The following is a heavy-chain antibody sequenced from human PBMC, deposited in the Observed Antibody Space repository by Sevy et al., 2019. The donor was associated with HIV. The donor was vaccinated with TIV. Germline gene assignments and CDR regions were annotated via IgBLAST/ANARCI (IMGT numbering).Heavy chain of an antibody. Sequence: GGSLRLSCAASGFTFSNAWMSWVRQAPGKGLEWVGRIKSKTDGATTDYAAPVTGRFTSSTDESKNKLYLQMNSLKTEDTAVYYCTTDTGISDYDFWSGRDDTFDNWGQGTMVTVSS. V-gene: IGHV3-15*01. D-gene: IGHD3-3*01. CDR1: GFTFSNAW. CDR3: TTDTGISDYDFWSGRDDTFDN. J-gene: IGHJ3*02. CDR2: IKSKTDGATT.